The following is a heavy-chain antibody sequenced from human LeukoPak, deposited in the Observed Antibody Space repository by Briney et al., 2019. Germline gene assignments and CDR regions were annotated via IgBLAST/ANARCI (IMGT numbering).Heavy chain of an antibody. CDR2: ISTYNGNT. CDR3: ARLLVGDYYDSSGPGVDY. V-gene: IGHV1-18*01. D-gene: IGHD3-22*01. J-gene: IGHJ4*02. Sequence: GASVKVSCKASGYTFTSYGISWVRQAPGQGLEWMGWISTYNGNTNYAQKLQGRVTMTTDTSTSTAYMELRSLRSDDTAVYYCARLLVGDYYDSSGPGVDYWGQGTLVTVSS. CDR1: GYTFTSYG.